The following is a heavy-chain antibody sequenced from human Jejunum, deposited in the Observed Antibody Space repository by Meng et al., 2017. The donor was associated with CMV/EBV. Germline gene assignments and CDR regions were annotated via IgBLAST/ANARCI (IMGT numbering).Heavy chain of an antibody. D-gene: IGHD3-10*01. Sequence: LPLQESGPGLVKPSETLSLTCTVSGGSISSRSYYWGWIRQPPGKGLEWIGSIYYSGSTYYSPSLKSRVTISVDTSKNQFFLKLSSVTAADTAVYHCLRGSGGSVWGQGTLVTVSS. V-gene: IGHV4-39*07. CDR1: GGSISSRSYY. CDR2: IYYSGST. CDR3: LRGSGGSV. J-gene: IGHJ1*01.